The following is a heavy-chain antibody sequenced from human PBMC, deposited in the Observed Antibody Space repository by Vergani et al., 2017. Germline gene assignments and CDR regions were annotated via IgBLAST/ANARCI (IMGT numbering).Heavy chain of an antibody. CDR1: GFTFSGSA. V-gene: IGHV3-73*01. D-gene: IGHD4-17*01. CDR2: IRSKANSYAT. CDR3: TRPIYGDYVVDWFDP. Sequence: VQLVESGGGLVQPGGSLKLSCAASGFTFSGSAMHWVRQASGKGLEWVGRIRSKANSYATAYAASVKGRFTISRDDSKNTAYLQMNSLKTEDTAVYYCTRPIYGDYVVDWFDPWGQGTLVTVSS. J-gene: IGHJ5*02.